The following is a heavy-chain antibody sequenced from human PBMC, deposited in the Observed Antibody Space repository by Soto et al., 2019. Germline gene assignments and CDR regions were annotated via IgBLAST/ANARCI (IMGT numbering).Heavy chain of an antibody. J-gene: IGHJ6*03. V-gene: IGHV4-59*01. D-gene: IGHD3-3*01. CDR2: IYYSGST. Sequence: SETLSLTCTVSGGSISSYYWSWIRQPPGKGLEWIGYIYYSGSTNYNPSLKSRVTISVETSKNQFSLKLSSVTAADTAVYYCARYSWSGRDYYYYYMDVWGKGTTVTVSS. CDR1: GGSISSYY. CDR3: ARYSWSGRDYYYYYMDV.